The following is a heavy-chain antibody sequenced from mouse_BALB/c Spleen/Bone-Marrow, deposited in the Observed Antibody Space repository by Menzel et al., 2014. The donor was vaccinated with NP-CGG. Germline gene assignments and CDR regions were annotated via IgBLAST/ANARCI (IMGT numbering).Heavy chain of an antibody. CDR2: ISTYSVNT. CDR3: ARGIYYDSTWFAY. D-gene: IGHD2-4*01. V-gene: IGHV1-67*01. J-gene: IGHJ3*01. Sequence: QVQLQQSGPELVRPGVSVKISCKGSGYTFTDYAMHWVKQRHAKSLEWIGVISTYSVNTNYNQKFKGKATMTVDKSSSTAYMELARLTSEDSAIYYCARGIYYDSTWFAYWGQGTLVTVSA. CDR1: GYTFTDYA.